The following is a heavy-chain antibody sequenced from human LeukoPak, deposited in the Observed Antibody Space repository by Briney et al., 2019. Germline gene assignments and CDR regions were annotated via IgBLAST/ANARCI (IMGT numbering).Heavy chain of an antibody. Sequence: PGGSLRLSCAASGFTFSSYAMHWVRQAPGKGLEWVAVISYDGSNKYYADSVKGRFTISRDNSKNTLYLQMNNLRAEDTAVYYCAREQEAFDIWGQGTMVTVSS. J-gene: IGHJ3*02. V-gene: IGHV3-30-3*01. CDR1: GFTFSSYA. CDR3: AREQEAFDI. CDR2: ISYDGSNK.